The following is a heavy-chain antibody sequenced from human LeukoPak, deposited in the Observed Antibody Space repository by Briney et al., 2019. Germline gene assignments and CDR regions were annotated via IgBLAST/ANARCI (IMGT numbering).Heavy chain of an antibody. J-gene: IGHJ3*02. D-gene: IGHD2-2*01. V-gene: IGHV1-69*04. Sequence: SVKVSCKASGGPFSSYTISWVRQAPGQGLEWMGRIIPILGIANYAQKFQGRVTITADKSTSTAYMELSSLRSEDTAVYYCARELIVVVPAARDAFDIWGQGTMVTVSS. CDR2: IIPILGIA. CDR1: GGPFSSYT. CDR3: ARELIVVVPAARDAFDI.